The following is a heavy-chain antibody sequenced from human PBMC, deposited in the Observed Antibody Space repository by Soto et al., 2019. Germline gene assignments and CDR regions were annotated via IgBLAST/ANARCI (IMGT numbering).Heavy chain of an antibody. Sequence: ETLSLTCTVSGGSVSSGSYYWSWIRQPPGKGLEWIGYIYYSGSTNYNPSLKSRVTISVDTSKNQFSLKLSSVTAADTAVYYCARGQQLGSIYYYYFIDVQGQATMFPVSS. V-gene: IGHV4-61*01. CDR1: GGSVSSGSYY. D-gene: IGHD6-13*01. CDR2: IYYSGST. J-gene: IGHJ6*02. CDR3: ARGQQLGSIYYYYFIDV.